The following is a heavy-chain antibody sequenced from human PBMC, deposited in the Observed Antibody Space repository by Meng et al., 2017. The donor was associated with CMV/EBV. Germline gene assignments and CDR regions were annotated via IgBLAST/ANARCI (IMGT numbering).Heavy chain of an antibody. CDR2: IYYSGST. CDR1: GGSVSSGSYY. Sequence: SETLSLTCTVSGGSVSSGSYYWSWIRQPPGKGLEWIGYIYYSGSTNYNPSLKSRVTISVDTSKNQFSLKLSSVTAADTAVYYCARDLGTQYSGYDSSPPPGGRDYWGQGTLVTVSS. J-gene: IGHJ4*02. V-gene: IGHV4-61*01. CDR3: ARDLGTQYSGYDSSPPPGGRDY. D-gene: IGHD5-12*01.